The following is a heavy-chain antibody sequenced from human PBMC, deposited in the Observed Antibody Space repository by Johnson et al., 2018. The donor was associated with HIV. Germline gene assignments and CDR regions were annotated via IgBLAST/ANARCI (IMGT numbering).Heavy chain of an antibody. CDR2: IKQDGSEK. CDR3: TRVNMAFYI. CDR1: GFTFSNYW. J-gene: IGHJ3*02. D-gene: IGHD2/OR15-2a*01. V-gene: IGHV3-7*05. Sequence: VQLVESGGGLVQSGGSLRVFCAASGFTFSNYWMSWVRQAPGKGLEWVANIKQDGSEKYYVDAVKGRFTISRDNAKNSLNLQIDRLRVDDTAVYYCTRVNMAFYIWGQGRMVTVSS.